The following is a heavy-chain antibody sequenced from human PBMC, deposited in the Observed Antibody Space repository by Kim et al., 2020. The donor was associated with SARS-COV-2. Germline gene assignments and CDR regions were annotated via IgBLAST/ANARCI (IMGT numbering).Heavy chain of an antibody. CDR3: ARGQEGYDYVWGSYWFDP. J-gene: IGHJ5*02. V-gene: IGHV4-34*01. CDR1: GGSFSGYY. D-gene: IGHD3-16*01. Sequence: SETLSLTCAVSGGSFSGYYWSWIRQPPGKGLEWIGEINHSGSTNYNPSLKSRVTISVDTSKNQFSLKLSSVTAADTAVYYCARGQEGYDYVWGSYWFDPWGQGTLVTVSS. CDR2: INHSGST.